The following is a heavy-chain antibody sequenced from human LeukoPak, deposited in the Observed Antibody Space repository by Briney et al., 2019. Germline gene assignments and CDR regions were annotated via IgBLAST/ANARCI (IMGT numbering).Heavy chain of an antibody. Sequence: GGSLGPSWEASGLTFDDYPMNWFGQLQGKGLGGVSGISWNSGSIGYADSVKGRFTISRDNAKNSLYLQMNSLRAEDTALYYCARTTAYYGMDVWGQGTTVTVSS. V-gene: IGHV3-9*01. CDR1: GLTFDDYP. D-gene: IGHD1-1*01. J-gene: IGHJ6*02. CDR3: ARTTAYYGMDV. CDR2: ISWNSGSI.